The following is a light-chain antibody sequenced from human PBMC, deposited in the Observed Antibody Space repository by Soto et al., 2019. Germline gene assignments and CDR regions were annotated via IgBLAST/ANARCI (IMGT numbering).Light chain of an antibody. CDR2: GAS. CDR3: QQYNEWPPLT. J-gene: IGKJ4*01. V-gene: IGKV3-15*01. CDR1: QSIKSN. Sequence: EIVMTQSPATLSVSPGERATLSYRASQSIKSNLAWYQQKPGQAPRLLIYGASTRATGIAARFSGSGSGTEFTLTISSLQSEDLAVYYCQQYNEWPPLTFGGGTKVDIK.